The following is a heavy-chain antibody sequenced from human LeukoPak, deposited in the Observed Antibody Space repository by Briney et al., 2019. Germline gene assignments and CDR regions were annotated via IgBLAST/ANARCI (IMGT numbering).Heavy chain of an antibody. CDR3: ARDPVVVTGGVFQH. V-gene: IGHV3-74*01. Sequence: GGSLRLSCAASGFTFSSYWMHWVRQAPGKGLVWVSRINNDGSSTNYADSVKGRFTISRDNAKNTLYLQMNSLRAEDTAVYYCARDPVVVTGGVFQHWGQGTLVTVSS. CDR2: INNDGSST. D-gene: IGHD2-21*02. J-gene: IGHJ1*01. CDR1: GFTFSSYW.